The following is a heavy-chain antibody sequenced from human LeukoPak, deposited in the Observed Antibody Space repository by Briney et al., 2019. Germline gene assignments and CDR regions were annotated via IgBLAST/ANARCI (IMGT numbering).Heavy chain of an antibody. CDR3: ARGWAAAGTVGYYYYYMDV. CDR2: IYTSGST. D-gene: IGHD6-13*01. CDR1: GGSISSYY. J-gene: IGHJ6*03. V-gene: IGHV4-4*07. Sequence: SETLSLTCTVSGGSISSYYWSWIRQPAGKGLEWIGRIYTSGSTNYNPSLKSRVTMSVDTSKNQFSLKLSSVTAADTAVYYCARGWAAAGTVGYYYYYMDVWGKGTTVTISS.